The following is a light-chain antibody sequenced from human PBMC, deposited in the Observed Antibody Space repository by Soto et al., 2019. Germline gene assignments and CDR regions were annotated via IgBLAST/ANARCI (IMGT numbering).Light chain of an antibody. J-gene: IGKJ1*01. CDR1: QSISSW. Sequence: DIQMTQSPSTLSASVGDRVTITCRASQSISSWLAWYQQKPGKAPKLLIYKASSLESGVPSRFSGSGSGTEFPLTISSLQPDDFATHYCQQYNSYWTFGQGTKVKIK. CDR2: KAS. V-gene: IGKV1-5*03. CDR3: QQYNSYWT.